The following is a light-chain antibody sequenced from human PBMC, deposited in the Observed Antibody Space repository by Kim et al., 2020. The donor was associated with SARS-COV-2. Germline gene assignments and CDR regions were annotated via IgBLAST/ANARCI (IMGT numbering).Light chain of an antibody. Sequence: QSALTQPASLSGSPGQSITIPCTGTSSDVGFYNFVHWYQQHPGKAPKVLICDVNRRPSGVSNRFSGSKSGNTAYLTISGLRAEDEADYYCSSYTTRNIDVFGTGTKVTVL. V-gene: IGLV2-14*01. CDR2: DVN. J-gene: IGLJ1*01. CDR3: SSYTTRNIDV. CDR1: SSDVGFYNF.